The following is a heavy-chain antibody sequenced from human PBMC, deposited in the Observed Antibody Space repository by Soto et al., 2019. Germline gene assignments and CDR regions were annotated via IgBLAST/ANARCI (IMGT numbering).Heavy chain of an antibody. J-gene: IGHJ1*01. CDR1: GYTFSSYY. CDR3: ARASISGTYYYDSSGYYGPQYFQH. CDR2: INPSGGST. D-gene: IGHD3-22*01. V-gene: IGHV1-46*01. Sequence: ASAKVSCKSAGYTFSSYYIHWVRQAPGQGLECMGIINPSGGSTSYAQKFQGRVTMTRDTSTSTVYMELSSLRSEDTAVYYCARASISGTYYYDSSGYYGPQYFQHWGQGTLVTVS.